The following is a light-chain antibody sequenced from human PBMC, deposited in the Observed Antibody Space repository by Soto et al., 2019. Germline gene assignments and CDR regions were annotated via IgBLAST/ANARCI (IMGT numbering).Light chain of an antibody. Sequence: EIQMTQSPSALSASVGETITITCRASQSISSSLNWFQHSPGQPPKLLLFDASNLHAGVPPRFSGSGSGTSFSLTIRSLQPEDFATHYCQQSFNLPRTFGPGTRVEFK. CDR2: DAS. CDR1: QSISSS. CDR3: QQSFNLPRT. V-gene: IGKV1-39*01. J-gene: IGKJ1*01.